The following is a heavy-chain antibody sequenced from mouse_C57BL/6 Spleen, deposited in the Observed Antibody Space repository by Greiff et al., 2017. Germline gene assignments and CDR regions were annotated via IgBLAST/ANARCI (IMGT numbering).Heavy chain of an antibody. CDR2: INPNYGTT. V-gene: IGHV1-39*01. CDR3: AAEGDYGNYEDWYFDV. Sequence: SGPELVKPGASVKISCKASGYSFTDYNMNWVKQSNGKSLEWIGVINPNYGTTSYNQKFKGKATLTVDQSSSTAYMQLNSLTSEDSAVYYCAAEGDYGNYEDWYFDVWGTGTTVTVSS. CDR1: GYSFTDYN. J-gene: IGHJ1*03. D-gene: IGHD2-1*01.